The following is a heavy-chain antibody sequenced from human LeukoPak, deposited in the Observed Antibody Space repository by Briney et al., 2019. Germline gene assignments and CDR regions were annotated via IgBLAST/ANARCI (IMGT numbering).Heavy chain of an antibody. D-gene: IGHD3-22*01. CDR1: RGTFSSYA. J-gene: IGHJ4*02. CDR3: ARGYYDDSSGYYPNFRLD. Sequence: SVKVSCKASRGTFSSYAISWVRQAPGQGLEWMGRIIPIFGTANYAQKFQGRVTITTDESTSTAYMELSSLRSEDTAVYYCARGYYDDSSGYYPNFRLDWGQGTLVTVSS. V-gene: IGHV1-69*05. CDR2: IIPIFGTA.